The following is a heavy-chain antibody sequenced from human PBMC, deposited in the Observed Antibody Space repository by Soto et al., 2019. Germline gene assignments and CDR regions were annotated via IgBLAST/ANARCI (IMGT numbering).Heavy chain of an antibody. CDR1: GESISRGGYY. D-gene: IGHD6-6*01. J-gene: IGHJ4*02. CDR3: ARASSSSSAADY. Sequence: SETLSLTCSVSGESISRGGYYWSWIRHLPGKGLEWIGYIYDTESAYYNPSLKSRVSISMDTSENHFAMRLTSVTAADSAVYYCARASSSSSAADYWGQGLQVTVSS. V-gene: IGHV4-31*03. CDR2: IYDTESA.